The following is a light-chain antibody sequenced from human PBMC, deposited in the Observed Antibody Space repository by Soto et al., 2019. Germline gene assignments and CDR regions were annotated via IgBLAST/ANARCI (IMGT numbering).Light chain of an antibody. CDR3: QQSYSTLWT. Sequence: DIQMTQSPSSLSASVGDRVTITCRASQSISSYLNWYQQKPGKAPKLLIYAASSLQSGVPSRFSGSGSGRDFTLTISSLQPKDFATYDCQQSYSTLWTFGQGTKVEIK. J-gene: IGKJ1*01. CDR2: AAS. V-gene: IGKV1-39*01. CDR1: QSISSY.